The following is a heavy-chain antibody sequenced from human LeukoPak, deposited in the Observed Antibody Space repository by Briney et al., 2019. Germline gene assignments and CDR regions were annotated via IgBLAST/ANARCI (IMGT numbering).Heavy chain of an antibody. V-gene: IGHV4-59*01. D-gene: IGHD3-10*01. Sequence: SETLSLTCAVYGGSFSGYYWSWIRQPPGKGLEWIGYIYASGTTDYNPSLKSRVTISLDTSKNQFFLSLTSVTAADTAVYYCARDRELGHWGQGTLVTVSS. CDR3: ARDRELGH. J-gene: IGHJ4*02. CDR1: GGSFSGYY. CDR2: IYASGTT.